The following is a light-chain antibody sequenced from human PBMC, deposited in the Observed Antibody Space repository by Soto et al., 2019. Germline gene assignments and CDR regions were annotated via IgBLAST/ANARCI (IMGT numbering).Light chain of an antibody. J-gene: IGKJ1*01. CDR3: QQYNSYSPWT. CDR2: DAS. V-gene: IGKV1-5*01. CDR1: QSIRNW. Sequence: DIQMTQSPSTLSASLGDRVTITCRASQSIRNWLAWYQQKPGKAPNLLIYDASSLESGVPSRFSGTGFGTEFTLTISSLQPDDFATYYCQQYNSYSPWTFGQGTKVDIK.